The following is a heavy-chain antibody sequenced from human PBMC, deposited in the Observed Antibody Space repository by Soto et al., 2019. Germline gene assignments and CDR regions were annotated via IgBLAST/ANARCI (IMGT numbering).Heavy chain of an antibody. J-gene: IGHJ5*01. D-gene: IGHD2-15*01. V-gene: IGHV1-3*01. CDR1: GYTFTSYA. Sequence: QVQLVQSGAEVKKPGASVKVSCKASGYTFTSYAMHWVRQAPGQRLEWMGWINAGNGNTKYSQQYQARVTITSDTSASTAYLALSSLRSADTAVYYCAKRVQGPPIVVVVAATWFDSCGQGTMVTFSS. CDR3: AKRVQGPPIVVVVAATWFDS. CDR2: INAGNGNT.